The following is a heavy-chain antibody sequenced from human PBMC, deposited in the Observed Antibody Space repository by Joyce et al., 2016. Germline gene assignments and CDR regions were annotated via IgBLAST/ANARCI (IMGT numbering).Heavy chain of an antibody. CDR3: ARGGTSSDHFFFYTLDI. V-gene: IGHV1-69*12. D-gene: IGHD1-14*01. CDR2: IIPFFGAA. CDR1: GGAFSNLT. Sequence: QVLLVQSGATVKRPGSSLKVSCKSSGGAFSNLTVNWVRQAPGKRLEGLGGIIPFFGAAKDAEHFQGRVTLTADLSTRTAFMELSSLTSADTAVYYCARGGTSSDHFFFYTLDIWGPGTTVIVSS. J-gene: IGHJ6*02.